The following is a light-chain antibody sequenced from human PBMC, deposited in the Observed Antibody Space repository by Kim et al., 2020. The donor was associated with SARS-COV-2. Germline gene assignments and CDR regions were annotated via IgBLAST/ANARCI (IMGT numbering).Light chain of an antibody. CDR1: QSVTTN. CDR3: QQYHSWPPMYT. CDR2: DAS. Sequence: SPGERATRSCRASQSVTTNLGWYQQKPGQAPRLLIYDASTRATGVPARFSGSGSGTDFTLTINGLQSEDFAVYYCQQYHSWPPMYTFGQGTKLEIK. V-gene: IGKV3-15*01. J-gene: IGKJ2*01.